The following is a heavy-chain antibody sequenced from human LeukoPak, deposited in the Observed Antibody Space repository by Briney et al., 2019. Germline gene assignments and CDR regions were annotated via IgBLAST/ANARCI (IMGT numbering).Heavy chain of an antibody. CDR2: IFYIGST. V-gene: IGHV4-30-4*01. CDR3: ARAPWGSSSHRGYYMDV. CDR1: GGSISSGDYY. D-gene: IGHD6-6*01. J-gene: IGHJ6*03. Sequence: PSQTLSLTCTVSGGSISSGDYYWSWIRQPPGKGLEWIGYIFYIGSTSYNPSLRSRLTISVDTSKNQFSLKLTSVTAADTAVYYCARAPWGSSSHRGYYMDVWGKGTTVTVSS.